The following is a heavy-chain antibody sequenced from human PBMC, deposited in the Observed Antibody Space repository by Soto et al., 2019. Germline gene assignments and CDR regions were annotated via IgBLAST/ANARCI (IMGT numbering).Heavy chain of an antibody. CDR2: ISSSSSYI. V-gene: IGHV3-21*01. D-gene: IGHD3-3*01. Sequence: GGSLRLSCAASGFTFSSYSMNWVRQAPGKGLEWVSSISSSSSYIYYADSVKGRFTISRDNAKNSLYLQMNSLRAEDTAVYYCARDWSGYYTDYYMDVWGKGTTVTVSS. J-gene: IGHJ6*03. CDR3: ARDWSGYYTDYYMDV. CDR1: GFTFSSYS.